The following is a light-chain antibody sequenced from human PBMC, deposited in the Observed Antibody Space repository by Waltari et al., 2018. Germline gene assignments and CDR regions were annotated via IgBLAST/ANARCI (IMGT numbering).Light chain of an antibody. V-gene: IGKV3-15*01. CDR3: QQYNNWPLLT. Sequence: EIVMTQSPATLSVSPGERATLSCRASQSVSSNLAWYQQKPGQAPRLLIYGASTMATGIPARFSGSGSGTEFTLTISSLQSEDFAVYYCQQYNNWPLLTFGGGTKVEIK. CDR2: GAS. J-gene: IGKJ4*01. CDR1: QSVSSN.